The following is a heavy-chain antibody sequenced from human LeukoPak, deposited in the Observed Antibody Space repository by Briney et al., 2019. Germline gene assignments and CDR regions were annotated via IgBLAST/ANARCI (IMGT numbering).Heavy chain of an antibody. CDR1: GYSFTSYW. CDR2: IYPGDSDT. CDR3: ARPPRYCSGGSCLAFDI. V-gene: IGHV5-51*01. J-gene: IGHJ3*02. D-gene: IGHD2-15*01. Sequence: HGESLKISCKGSGYSFTSYWIGWVRQMPGKGLEWMGIIYPGDSDTRYSRSFQGQVTISADKSIRTAYLQWSSLKASDTAMYYCARPPRYCSGGSCLAFDIWGQGTMVTVSS.